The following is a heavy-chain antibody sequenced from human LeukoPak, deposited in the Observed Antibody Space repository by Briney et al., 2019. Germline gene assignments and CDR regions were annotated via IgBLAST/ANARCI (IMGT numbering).Heavy chain of an antibody. Sequence: PSETLSLTCAVYSGSFSGYYWSWIRQPPGKGLEWIGEINHSGSTNYNPSLKSRVTISVDTSKNQFSLKLSSVTAADTAVYYCARGPPRYSSSPRNNWFDPWGQGTLVTVSS. CDR2: INHSGST. J-gene: IGHJ5*02. D-gene: IGHD6-6*01. V-gene: IGHV4-34*01. CDR3: ARGPPRYSSSPRNNWFDP. CDR1: SGSFSGYY.